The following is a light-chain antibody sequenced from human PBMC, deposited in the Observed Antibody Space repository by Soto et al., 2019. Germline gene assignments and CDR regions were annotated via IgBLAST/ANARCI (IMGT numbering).Light chain of an antibody. CDR1: QDINNY. CDR2: DAS. Sequence: DIQMTQSPSSLSASVGDRVTITCQASQDINNYLNWYQRRPGKPPKLLIYDASTLETGVPSRFSESGSGTYSTLTITSLQPEDIATYYCQQFANLPLFTFGPGTKVHI. CDR3: QQFANLPLFT. J-gene: IGKJ3*01. V-gene: IGKV1-33*01.